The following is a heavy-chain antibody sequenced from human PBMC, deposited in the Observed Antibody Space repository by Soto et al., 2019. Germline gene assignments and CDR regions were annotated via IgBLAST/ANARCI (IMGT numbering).Heavy chain of an antibody. CDR2: IYYSGST. CDR1: GGSISSSSYY. D-gene: IGHD3-10*01. J-gene: IGHJ6*02. V-gene: IGHV4-39*01. CDR3: ATTGEYRGYYYYYGMDV. Sequence: QLQLQESGPGLVKPSETLSLTCTVSGGSISSSSYYWGWIRQPPGKGLEWIGSIYYSGSTYYNPSLKSRVTISVDTSKNQFSLKLSSVTAADTAVYYCATTGEYRGYYYYYGMDVWGQGTTVTVSS.